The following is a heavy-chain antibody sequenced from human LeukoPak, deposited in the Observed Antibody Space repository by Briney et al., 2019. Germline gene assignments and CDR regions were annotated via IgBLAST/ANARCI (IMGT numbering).Heavy chain of an antibody. CDR3: ATPTFITIFGVVIGGSGAFDI. J-gene: IGHJ3*02. Sequence: ASVKVSCTVSGYTLTELSMHWVRQAPGKGLEWMGGFDPEDGETIYAQKFQGRVTMTEDTSTDTAYMELSSLRSEDTAVYYCATPTFITIFGVVIGGSGAFDIWSQGTMVTVSS. V-gene: IGHV1-24*01. CDR2: FDPEDGET. D-gene: IGHD3-3*01. CDR1: GYTLTELS.